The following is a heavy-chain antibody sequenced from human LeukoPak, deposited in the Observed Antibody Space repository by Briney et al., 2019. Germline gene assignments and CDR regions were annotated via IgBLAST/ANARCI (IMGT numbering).Heavy chain of an antibody. CDR2: IHYTGRT. V-gene: IGHV4-59*01. J-gene: IGHJ4*02. CDR3: AREAYGDRPEGVDY. CDR1: GGSITSYY. D-gene: IGHD4-17*01. Sequence: ASETLSLTCTVSGGSITSYYWSWIRQPPGKGLEWIGYIHYTGRTNYNPSLKSRVTISVDSSKNQFSLKLSSVTAADTAVYYCAREAYGDRPEGVDYWGQGTLVTVSS.